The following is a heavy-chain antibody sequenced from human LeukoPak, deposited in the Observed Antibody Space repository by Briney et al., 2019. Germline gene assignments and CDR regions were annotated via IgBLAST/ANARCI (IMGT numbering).Heavy chain of an antibody. J-gene: IGHJ6*04. CDR3: AELGITMIGGV. CDR1: GFTFSSYS. V-gene: IGHV3-21*01. Sequence: GGSLRLSCAASGFTFSSYSMSWVRQAPGKGLEWVSSISTSSSYIYYADSVKGRFTISRDNAKNSLYLQMNSLRAEDTAVYYCAELGITMIGGVWGKGTTVTISS. CDR2: ISTSSSYI. D-gene: IGHD3-10*02.